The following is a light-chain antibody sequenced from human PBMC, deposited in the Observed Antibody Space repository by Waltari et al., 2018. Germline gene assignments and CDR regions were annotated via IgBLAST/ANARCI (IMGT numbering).Light chain of an antibody. CDR2: EVV. CDR1: SSDVGLFNR. J-gene: IGLJ2*01. CDR3: SSHTRRNTLI. Sequence: QSALTQTPSVSGSPGQSVTISCTGTSSDVGLFNRVSWYQQAPGPAPKLIIYEVVIRPSGVPNRLSGSKSGNTASLTISGLQAEDQADYYCSSHTRRNTLIFGGGTKVTVL. V-gene: IGLV2-18*02.